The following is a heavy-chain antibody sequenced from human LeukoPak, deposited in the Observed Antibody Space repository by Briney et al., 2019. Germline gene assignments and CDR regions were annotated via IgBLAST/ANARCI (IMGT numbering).Heavy chain of an antibody. J-gene: IGHJ4*02. CDR2: IIPILGLA. CDR1: GGTFSSYA. Sequence: GSSVKVSCKASGGTFSSYAISWVRQAPGQGLEWMGRIIPILGLANYAQKFQGRVTITADKSTSTAYMELSSLRSEDTAVYYCARLDYGDYNWGQGTLVTVSS. D-gene: IGHD4-17*01. V-gene: IGHV1-69*04. CDR3: ARLDYGDYN.